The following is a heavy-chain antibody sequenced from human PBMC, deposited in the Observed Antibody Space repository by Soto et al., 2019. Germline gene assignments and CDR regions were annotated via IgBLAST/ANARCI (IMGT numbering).Heavy chain of an antibody. CDR1: GFTFSDHY. Sequence: GGSLRLSCAASGFTFSDHYMDWVRQAPGKGLEWVGRTRNKANSYTTEYAASVKGRFTISRDDSKNSLYLQMNSLKTEDTAVYYCAEAAGRGTINAFDIWGQGTMVTVSS. V-gene: IGHV3-72*01. CDR2: TRNKANSYTT. D-gene: IGHD6-13*01. CDR3: AEAAGRGTINAFDI. J-gene: IGHJ3*02.